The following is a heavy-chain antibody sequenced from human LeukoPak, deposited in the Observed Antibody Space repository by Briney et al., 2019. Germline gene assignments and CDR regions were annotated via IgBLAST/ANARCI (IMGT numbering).Heavy chain of an antibody. CDR3: ARANPYSRSGSYHYFDY. V-gene: IGHV1-3*03. J-gene: IGHJ4*02. CDR1: GYTFTSYA. D-gene: IGHD1-26*01. Sequence: ASVKVSCKASGYTFTSYAMHWVRQAPGQRLEWMGWMNAGNGNTKYSQEFQGRVTITRDTSASTAYMELSSLRSEDMAVYYCARANPYSRSGSYHYFDYWGQGTLVTVSS. CDR2: MNAGNGNT.